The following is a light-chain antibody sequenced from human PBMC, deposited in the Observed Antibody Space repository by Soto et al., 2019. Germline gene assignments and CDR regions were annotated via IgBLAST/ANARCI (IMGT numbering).Light chain of an antibody. J-gene: IGKJ2*01. V-gene: IGKV3-11*01. Sequence: EIVLTQSPATLSLSPGERATLSCRASQSVSSYLAWYQQKPGQAPRRLIYDASNRATGIPARFSGSGSGTDFTLPISSLDPEDFAVYYCQQRSNWPPYTFGQGTKLEIK. CDR1: QSVSSY. CDR2: DAS. CDR3: QQRSNWPPYT.